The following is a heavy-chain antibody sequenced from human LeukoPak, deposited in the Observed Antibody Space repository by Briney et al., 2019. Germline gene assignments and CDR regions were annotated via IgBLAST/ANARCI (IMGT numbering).Heavy chain of an antibody. Sequence: GSLRLSCAASGFTFSSYAMHWVRQAPGKGLEWVAVISYDGSNKYYADSVKGRFTISRDNSKNTLYLQMNSLRAEDTAVYYCAREGLTYAFDIWGQGTMVTVSS. CDR3: AREGLTYAFDI. V-gene: IGHV3-30-3*01. J-gene: IGHJ3*02. CDR1: GFTFSSYA. CDR2: ISYDGSNK. D-gene: IGHD1-20*01.